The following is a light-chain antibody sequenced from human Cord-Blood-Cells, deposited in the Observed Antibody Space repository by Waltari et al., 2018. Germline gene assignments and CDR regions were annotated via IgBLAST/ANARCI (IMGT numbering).Light chain of an antibody. CDR1: SSNIGSNT. J-gene: IGLJ3*02. CDR3: AAWDDSLNGWV. Sequence: QSVLTQPPSASGTPGQRVTISCSGSSSNIGSNTVNWYQQLPGTAPKLLIYSNNQLPSGVPDRFPGSKSETSASRAISGLQSEDEADYYCAAWDDSLNGWVFGGGTKLTVL. V-gene: IGLV1-44*01. CDR2: SNN.